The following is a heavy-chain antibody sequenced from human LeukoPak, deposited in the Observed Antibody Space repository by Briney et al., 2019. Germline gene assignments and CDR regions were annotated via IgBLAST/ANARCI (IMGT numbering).Heavy chain of an antibody. CDR1: GGSFSGYY. CDR2: INHSGST. V-gene: IGHV4-34*01. Sequence: PSETLSLTCAVYGGSFSGYYWSWIRQPPGKGLEWIGEINHSGSTNYNPSLKSRVTISVDTSKNQFSLKLSSVTAADTAVYYCARKGVRYFDWLSMYYFDYWGQGTLVTVSS. CDR3: ARKGVRYFDWLSMYYFDY. J-gene: IGHJ4*02. D-gene: IGHD3-9*01.